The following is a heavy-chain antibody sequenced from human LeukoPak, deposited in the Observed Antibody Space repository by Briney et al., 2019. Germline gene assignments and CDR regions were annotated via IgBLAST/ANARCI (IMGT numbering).Heavy chain of an antibody. CDR2: ISYGGSNK. Sequence: PGGSLRLSCAASGFTFSSYAMHWVRQAPGKGLEWVAVISYGGSNKYYADSVKGRFTISRDNSKNTLYLQMNSQRAEDTAVYYCARDLALFGPEVPAAMYAGDYDGMDVWGQGTTVTVSS. J-gene: IGHJ6*02. D-gene: IGHD2-2*01. CDR3: ARDLALFGPEVPAAMYAGDYDGMDV. V-gene: IGHV3-30*04. CDR1: GFTFSSYA.